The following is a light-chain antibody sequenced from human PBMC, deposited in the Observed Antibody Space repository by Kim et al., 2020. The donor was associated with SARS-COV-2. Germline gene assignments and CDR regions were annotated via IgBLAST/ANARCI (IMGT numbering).Light chain of an antibody. CDR3: LQDYIYPWT. CDR2: AAS. V-gene: IGKV1-6*01. Sequence: AIQMTQSPSSLSAFVGDRVTITCRASQGIRNDLGWYQQKPGKAPKLLIYAASSLQSGVPSRFSGSGSGTGFTLTISSLQPEDIATYFCLQDYIYPWTFGQGTKVEIK. CDR1: QGIRND. J-gene: IGKJ1*01.